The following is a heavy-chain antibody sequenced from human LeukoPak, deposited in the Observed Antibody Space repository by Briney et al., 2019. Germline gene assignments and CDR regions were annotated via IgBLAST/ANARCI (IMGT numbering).Heavy chain of an antibody. J-gene: IGHJ6*04. CDR2: ISWNSGSI. CDR3: ASLTVFGVG. V-gene: IGHV3-9*01. D-gene: IGHD3-3*01. CDR1: GFTFDDYA. Sequence: PGGSLRLSCAASGFTFDDYAMHWVRQAPGKGLEWVSGISWNSGSISYADSVKGRFTISRDNAKNTLYLQMNSLRAEDTAVYYCASLTVFGVGGGKGTTVTVSS.